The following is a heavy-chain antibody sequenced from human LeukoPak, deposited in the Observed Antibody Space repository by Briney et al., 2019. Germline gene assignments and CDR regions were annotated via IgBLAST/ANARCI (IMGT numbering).Heavy chain of an antibody. CDR1: GFVVSSYA. Sequence: GGSLRLSCAASGFVVSSYAMHWVRQAPGKGLEYVSAISPNGGSTYYADSVKGRFSISRDNSKNILYLQMSSVRPEDTAVYYCVPKGNEGYWGQGTLVTVSS. D-gene: IGHD1-1*01. CDR3: VPKGNEGY. CDR2: ISPNGGST. J-gene: IGHJ4*02. V-gene: IGHV3-64D*06.